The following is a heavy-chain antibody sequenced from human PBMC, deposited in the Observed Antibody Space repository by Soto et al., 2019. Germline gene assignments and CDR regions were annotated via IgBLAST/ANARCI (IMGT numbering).Heavy chain of an antibody. Sequence: ASVKVSCKXSGYTFTSYDINWVRQATGQGLEWMGWMNPNSGNTGYAQKFQGRVTMTRNTSTTTVYMELSSLKFEDTAVYYCATSVGIAPTGEDGMDVWGQGTSVTVSS. D-gene: IGHD2-8*02. J-gene: IGHJ6*02. CDR2: MNPNSGNT. CDR1: GYTFTSYD. CDR3: ATSVGIAPTGEDGMDV. V-gene: IGHV1-8*01.